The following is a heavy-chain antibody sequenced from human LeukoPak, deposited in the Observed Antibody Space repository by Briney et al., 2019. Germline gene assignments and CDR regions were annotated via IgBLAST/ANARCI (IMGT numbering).Heavy chain of an antibody. Sequence: GGSLRLSCAASGFTFSDYYMSWIRQAPGKGLEWVSYISSSGSTIYYADSVKGRFTISRDNAKNSLSLQMNSLRAEDTAVYYCARESRIVVVPAAIDWFDPWGQGTLVTVSS. V-gene: IGHV3-11*01. CDR3: ARESRIVVVPAAIDWFDP. D-gene: IGHD2-2*01. CDR1: GFTFSDYY. CDR2: ISSSGSTI. J-gene: IGHJ5*02.